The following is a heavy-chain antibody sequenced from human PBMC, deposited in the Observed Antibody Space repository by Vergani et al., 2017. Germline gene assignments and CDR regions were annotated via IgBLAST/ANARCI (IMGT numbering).Heavy chain of an antibody. V-gene: IGHV3-73*02. D-gene: IGHD3-10*01. CDR2: IRSKANSYAT. CDR3: TRSGWTHTFYYYYMDV. CDR1: GLTFSGSA. Sequence: EVQLVESGGGLVQPGGSLKLSCAASGLTFSGSAMHWVRQASGKGLEWVGRIRSKANSYATAYAASVKGRFTISRDDSKNTAYLQMNSLKTEDTAVYYCTRSGWTHTFYYYYMDVWGKGTTVTVSS. J-gene: IGHJ6*03.